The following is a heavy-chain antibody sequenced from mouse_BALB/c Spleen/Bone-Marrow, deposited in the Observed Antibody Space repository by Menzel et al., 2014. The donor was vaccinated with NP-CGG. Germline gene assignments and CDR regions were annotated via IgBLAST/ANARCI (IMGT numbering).Heavy chain of an antibody. CDR2: IDPANGNT. CDR1: GFNIKDTY. Sequence: EVKLKESGAELVKPGASVKLSCTASGFNIKDTYLHWVKQRPEQSLEWIGRIDPANGNTKYDPKFQGKATITADTSSNTAYLQLSILTSEDSAVYYGASYRYAWYFDFCGAGTTINVSS. J-gene: IGHJ1*01. V-gene: IGHV14-3*02. CDR3: ASYRYAWYFDF. D-gene: IGHD2-14*01.